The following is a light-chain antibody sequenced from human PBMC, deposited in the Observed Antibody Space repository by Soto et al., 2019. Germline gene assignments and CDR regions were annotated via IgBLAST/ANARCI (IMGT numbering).Light chain of an antibody. CDR3: QQYGNSPRT. Sequence: EIVLPQSPATLYLSPGDRATLSCTASRTDSSSFLAWYQQRPGQAPRLLISRASSRATGIPDRFSGSGSGNYFTLTSSRREAEGFAVYYCQQYGNSPRTFGQGTHVDIK. J-gene: IGKJ1*01. CDR1: RTDSSSF. CDR2: RAS. V-gene: IGKV3-20*01.